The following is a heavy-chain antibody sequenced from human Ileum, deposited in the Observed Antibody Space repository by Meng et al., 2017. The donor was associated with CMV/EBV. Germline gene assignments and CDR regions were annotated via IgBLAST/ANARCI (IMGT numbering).Heavy chain of an antibody. CDR2: IKSKTDGGTI. CDR3: TTDRFT. V-gene: IGHV3-15*01. J-gene: IGHJ4*02. CDR1: GFTVTNAW. D-gene: IGHD3-10*01. Sequence: RLACADSGFTVTNAWMSWVRQAPGKGLEWVGRIKSKTDGGTIDYTAPVKGRFTIARDESQNTLSLQMNSLKTEDTAVYYCTTDRFTWGQGTLVTVSS.